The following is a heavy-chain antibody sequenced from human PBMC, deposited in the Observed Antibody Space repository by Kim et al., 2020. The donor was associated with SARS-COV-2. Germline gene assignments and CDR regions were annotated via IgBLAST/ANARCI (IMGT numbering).Heavy chain of an antibody. CDR3: EGTGSLEEFDY. V-gene: IGHV4-38-2*02. J-gene: IGHJ4*02. Sequence: SETLSLTCTVSGSSISSGYYWGWIRQPPGQGLEWIGSIYHSGSTYYNPSLKSRVTISVDTSKNQFSLKLSSVTAADTAVYYCEGTGSLEEFDYWGQGTLVTVSS. CDR1: GSSISSGYY. CDR2: IYHSGST. D-gene: IGHD3-10*01.